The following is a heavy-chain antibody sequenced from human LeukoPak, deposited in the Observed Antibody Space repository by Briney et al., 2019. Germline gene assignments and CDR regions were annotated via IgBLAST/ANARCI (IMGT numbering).Heavy chain of an antibody. D-gene: IGHD3-3*01. CDR1: GGSISSNTYY. J-gene: IGHJ5*02. CDR2: IYYSGST. Sequence: PSETLSLTCTVSGGSISSNTYYWGWIRQPPGKGLEWIGSIYYSGSTFYNPSLKSRLTISVDTSQNQFSLNLSSVTAADTAVYYCGRTSGPLEWLLWRGCFDPWGQGTLVTVSS. V-gene: IGHV4-39*01. CDR3: GRTSGPLEWLLWRGCFDP.